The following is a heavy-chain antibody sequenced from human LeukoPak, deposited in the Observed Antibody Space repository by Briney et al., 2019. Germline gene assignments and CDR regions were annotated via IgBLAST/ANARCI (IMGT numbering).Heavy chain of an antibody. D-gene: IGHD3-3*01. V-gene: IGHV3-23*01. CDR1: GFTFSSYA. CDR3: AKDRVAIFGVVTTHWFDP. Sequence: GGSLRLSCAASGFTFSSYAMNWVRQAPGKGLEWVSGITSSGDNTYYADSVKGRFTISRDNSKKPLCLQLNSLRVEDTAVYYCAKDRVAIFGVVTTHWFDPWGQGTLVTVSS. J-gene: IGHJ5*02. CDR2: ITSSGDNT.